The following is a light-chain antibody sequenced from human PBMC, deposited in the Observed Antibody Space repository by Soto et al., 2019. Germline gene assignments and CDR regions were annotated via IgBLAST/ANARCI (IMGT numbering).Light chain of an antibody. CDR2: GAS. Sequence: EIMLTQSPGTLSLSPGQRATLSCRASKSVSSSYIAWYQQKPGQTHRLLIYGASTRAPGIPDRFSGSGSGTVFTLTISRLQPEDFAVYICQQYFSSWTFGQGTKVEVK. CDR3: QQYFSSWT. CDR1: KSVSSSY. V-gene: IGKV3-20*01. J-gene: IGKJ1*01.